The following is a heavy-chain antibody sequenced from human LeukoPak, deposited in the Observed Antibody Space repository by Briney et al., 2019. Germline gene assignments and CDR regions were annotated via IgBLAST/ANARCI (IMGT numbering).Heavy chain of an antibody. V-gene: IGHV3-64D*06. J-gene: IGHJ4*02. CDR1: GFIFSPYA. CDR2: ISSEGKTT. D-gene: IGHD6-13*01. CDR3: VKDRWVDH. Sequence: GSLRLSCSASGFIFSPYAMHWVRQAPGKGLEYVSSISSEGKTTYYADSVKGRFTISRDNSKTTLYLQMSSLRPEDTAVYYCVKDRWVDHWGQGTLVTVSS.